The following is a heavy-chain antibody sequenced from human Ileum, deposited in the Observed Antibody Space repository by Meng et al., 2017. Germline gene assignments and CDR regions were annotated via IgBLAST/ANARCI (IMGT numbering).Heavy chain of an antibody. CDR3: ARGSWGFDF. CDR1: GDSVSRNSAT. J-gene: IGHJ4*02. CDR2: TYYRSKWYN. V-gene: IGHV6-1*01. D-gene: IGHD7-27*01. Sequence: QVQLQQSGPGLEKPSPPLPLPCAISGDSVSRNSATWNWIRQSPSRGLEWLGRTYYRSKWYNDYAVSVKGRITINPDTSKNQFSLQLNSMTPEDTAVYYCARGSWGFDFWGQGTLVTVSS.